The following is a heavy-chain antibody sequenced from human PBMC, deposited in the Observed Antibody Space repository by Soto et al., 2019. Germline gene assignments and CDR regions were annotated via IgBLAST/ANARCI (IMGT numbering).Heavy chain of an antibody. Sequence: GASVKVSCKSSGATFNFYAISWVRQAPGEGFEWMGGVVPHSGTATYARKFQGRLTVTADESSSTAYMDLSSLTSEETAIYYCARHPGQWLCYIDYWCQGTLVTVSS. V-gene: IGHV1-69*13. D-gene: IGHD6-19*01. CDR1: GATFNFYA. CDR2: VVPHSGTA. J-gene: IGHJ4*01. CDR3: ARHPGQWLCYIDY.